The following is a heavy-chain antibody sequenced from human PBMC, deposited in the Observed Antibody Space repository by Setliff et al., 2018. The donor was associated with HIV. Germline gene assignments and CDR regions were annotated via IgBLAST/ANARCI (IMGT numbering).Heavy chain of an antibody. J-gene: IGHJ4*02. CDR2: ISQSGKT. Sequence: SETLSLTCAVSADAIGTNHWWNWVRQPPGKGLEWIGEISQSGKTNYHPSLKSRITISMEASKTHFSLTLNSVTAADTAVYYCARAVAASATSVVDYWGQGIQVTVSS. D-gene: IGHD6-13*01. CDR3: ARAVAASATSVVDY. V-gene: IGHV4-4*02. CDR1: ADAIGTNHW.